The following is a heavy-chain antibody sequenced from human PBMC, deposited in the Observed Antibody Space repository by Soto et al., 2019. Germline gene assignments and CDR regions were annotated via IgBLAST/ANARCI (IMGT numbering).Heavy chain of an antibody. Sequence: SGPTLVNPTAALTLTCTVSGFSLSNERMGVSWIRQPPGKALEWLAHIFSKDEKSYSTSLKSRLTISKHTSKSQVVLTVTNMDPVDTATYYCARILWPRLTFYYFDYWGQGTLVTVSS. D-gene: IGHD3-10*01. V-gene: IGHV2-26*01. CDR1: GFSLSNERMG. CDR2: IFSKDEK. CDR3: ARILWPRLTFYYFDY. J-gene: IGHJ4*02.